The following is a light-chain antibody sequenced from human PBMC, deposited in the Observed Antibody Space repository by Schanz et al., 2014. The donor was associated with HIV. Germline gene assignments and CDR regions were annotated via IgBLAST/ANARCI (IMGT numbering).Light chain of an antibody. CDR3: QQSGNSPQT. V-gene: IGKV3-20*01. CDR2: GAS. CDR1: QSVSTNS. J-gene: IGKJ1*01. Sequence: EVVLTQSPGTLSLSPGERATLSCRASQSVSTNSLVWYQQKPGQAPRLLIYGASTRATGIPDRFSGGVSGTDFTLTISRVEPEDFAVYYCQQSGNSPQTFGQGTKVEVK.